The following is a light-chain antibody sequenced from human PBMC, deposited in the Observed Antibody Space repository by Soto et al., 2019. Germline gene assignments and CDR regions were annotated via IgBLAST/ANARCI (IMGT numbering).Light chain of an antibody. V-gene: IGKV3-20*01. CDR2: GAS. J-gene: IGKJ2*01. CDR1: QSVSSSY. Sequence: EIVLTQSPGTLSLSPGEGATLSCRASQSVSSSYIAWYQQRPGQTPSLLIYGASTRATGIPDRFSGSGSGTHFTLTISRLEPGDFAVYYCQQYGSSPYTFGLGTKVDIK. CDR3: QQYGSSPYT.